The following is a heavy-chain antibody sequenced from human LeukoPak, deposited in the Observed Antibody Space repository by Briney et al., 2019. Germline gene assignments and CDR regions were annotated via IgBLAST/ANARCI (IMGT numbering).Heavy chain of an antibody. D-gene: IGHD1-26*01. CDR3: VKSGGYGLIDY. J-gene: IGHJ4*02. V-gene: IGHV4-39*01. CDR2: IYYSGTT. Sequence: SETLSLTCTVSGGSISSVNYYWGWIRQPPGKGLEWIGSIYYSGTTYYNPSLKSRVTISVDTSKNQFSLKLSSVTAADTAMYFCVKSGGYGLIDYWGQGTLVTVSS. CDR1: GGSISSVNYY.